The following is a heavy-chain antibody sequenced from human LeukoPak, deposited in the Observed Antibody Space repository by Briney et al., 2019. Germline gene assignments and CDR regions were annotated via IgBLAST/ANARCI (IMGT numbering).Heavy chain of an antibody. CDR2: ISSSGSTI. J-gene: IGHJ4*02. V-gene: IGHV3-48*03. Sequence: GGSLRLSCAASGFTFSSYEMNWVRQAPGKGLEWVSYISSSGSTIYYADSVKGRFTISRDNAKNSLYLQMNSLRAEDTAVYYCARGGGKYYDILTGYYTLYYFDYWGQGTLVTVSS. D-gene: IGHD3-9*01. CDR3: ARGGGKYYDILTGYYTLYYFDY. CDR1: GFTFSSYE.